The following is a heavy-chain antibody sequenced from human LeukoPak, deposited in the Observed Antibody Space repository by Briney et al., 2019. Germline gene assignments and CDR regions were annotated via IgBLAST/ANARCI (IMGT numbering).Heavy chain of an antibody. J-gene: IGHJ4*02. CDR1: GFTLNNYA. D-gene: IGHD2-21*02. CDR3: AKEGPYCGGDCYGVFDY. CDR2: ISNRGSTI. V-gene: IGHV3-23*01. Sequence: PGGSLRLSCAPSGFTLNNYAVGCGRQTPGKGLEWVSVISNRGSTIYYADSVKGRFTISRDNSKNTLYLQMNGLRAEDTAVYYCAKEGPYCGGDCYGVFDYWGQGTLVTVSS.